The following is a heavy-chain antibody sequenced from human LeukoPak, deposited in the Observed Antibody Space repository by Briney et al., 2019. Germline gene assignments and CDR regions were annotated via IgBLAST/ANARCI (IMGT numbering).Heavy chain of an antibody. D-gene: IGHD3-10*01. CDR3: AKLMVRGVISDNWFDP. Sequence: AGGSLRLSCAAPGFTFSSYAMSWVRQAPGKGLEWVSAISGSGGSTYYADSVKGRFTLSRDNSKNTLYLQMNSLRAEDTAVYYCAKLMVRGVISDNWFDPWGQGTLVTVSS. CDR1: GFTFSSYA. J-gene: IGHJ5*02. V-gene: IGHV3-23*01. CDR2: ISGSGGST.